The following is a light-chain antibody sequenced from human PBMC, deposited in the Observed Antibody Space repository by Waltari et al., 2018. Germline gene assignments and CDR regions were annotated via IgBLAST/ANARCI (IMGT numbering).Light chain of an antibody. Sequence: QAGLTQPPSVSTGLRQTATLACTGSSNNVGNPGAPWQQQHPGHPPNLVSYRNNNPPSGISERVSASRSVNTASPTISGLQPEDEADYHCSAWDSSLGSWAFGGGTNLTVL. CDR1: SNNVGNPG. CDR2: RNN. J-gene: IGLJ3*02. CDR3: SAWDSSLGSWA. V-gene: IGLV10-54*04.